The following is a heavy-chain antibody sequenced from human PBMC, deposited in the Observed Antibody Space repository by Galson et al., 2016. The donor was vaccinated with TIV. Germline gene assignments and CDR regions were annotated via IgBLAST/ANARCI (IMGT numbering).Heavy chain of an antibody. CDR1: GFTFRNYA. V-gene: IGHV3-30*14. Sequence: SLRLSCAASGFTFRNYAVHWVRQAPGKGLEWVGCISFDGGEKHYPDSVKGRFTISRDNSKNTLYLQMDSLRAEDTAVYFCAKTTPAEIQLGYYFDFWGRGTLVTVSS. CDR2: ISFDGGEK. CDR3: AKTTPAEIQLGYYFDF. J-gene: IGHJ4*02. D-gene: IGHD5-18*01.